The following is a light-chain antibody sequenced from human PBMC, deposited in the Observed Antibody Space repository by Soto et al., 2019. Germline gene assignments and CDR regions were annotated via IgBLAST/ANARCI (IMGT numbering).Light chain of an antibody. J-gene: IGKJ2*01. CDR2: DAS. CDR1: QSVSSS. CDR3: QQYVFFSPYT. Sequence: DIPMTQSPSTLSAFVGDRVTITCRASQSVSSSLAWYQQKPGKAPKLLIYDASTLESGVPSRFSGSGYETEFTLTINSLQPGDFASYFCQQYVFFSPYTFGQGTRLEIK. V-gene: IGKV1-5*01.